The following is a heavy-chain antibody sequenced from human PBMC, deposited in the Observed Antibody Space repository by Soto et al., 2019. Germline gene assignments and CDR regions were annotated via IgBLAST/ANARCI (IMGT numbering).Heavy chain of an antibody. J-gene: IGHJ6*02. Sequence: SETLSLTCTVSGGSINSYYWSWIRQPAGQGLEWIGRFHISGSTNSNPSLKSRVTMSVDTSKNQFSLKLSSVTAADTAVYYCARGRIITLRGGGYGMDAWGQGTTVTVSS. CDR3: ARGRIITLRGGGYGMDA. V-gene: IGHV4-4*07. CDR2: FHISGST. D-gene: IGHD3-10*01. CDR1: GGSINSYY.